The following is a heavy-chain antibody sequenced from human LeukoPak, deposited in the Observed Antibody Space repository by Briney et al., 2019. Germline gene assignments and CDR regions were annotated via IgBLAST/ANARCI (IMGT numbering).Heavy chain of an antibody. Sequence: GASVKVSCKASGYTFTSYDINWVRQATGQGLEWMGWMNPNSGNTGYAQKFQGRVTITRNTSISTAYMELSSLRSEDTAVYYCARAPHYYGSGSYSYYYYYMDVWGKGTTVTVSS. CDR3: ARAPHYYGSGSYSYYYYYMDV. V-gene: IGHV1-8*03. D-gene: IGHD3-10*01. J-gene: IGHJ6*03. CDR1: GYTFTSYD. CDR2: MNPNSGNT.